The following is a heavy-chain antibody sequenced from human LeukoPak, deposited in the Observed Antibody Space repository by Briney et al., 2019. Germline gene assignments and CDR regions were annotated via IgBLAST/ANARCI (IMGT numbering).Heavy chain of an antibody. V-gene: IGHV4-61*02. CDR3: ARESDFWSGYYYYYMDV. Sequence: SETLSLTCTVSGGSISSGSYYWSWTRQPAGKGLEWIGRIYTSGSTNYNPSLKSRVTISVDTSKNQFSLKLSSVTAADTAVYYCARESDFWSGYYYYYMDVWGKGTTVTVSS. D-gene: IGHD3-3*01. J-gene: IGHJ6*03. CDR2: IYTSGST. CDR1: GGSISSGSYY.